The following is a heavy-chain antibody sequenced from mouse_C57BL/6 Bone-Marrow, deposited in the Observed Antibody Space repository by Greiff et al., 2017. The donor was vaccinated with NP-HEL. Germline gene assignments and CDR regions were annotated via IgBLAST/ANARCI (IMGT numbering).Heavy chain of an antibody. CDR1: GYTFTSYW. V-gene: IGHV1-69*01. D-gene: IGHD2-2*01. CDR3: ARSYGYAWFAY. CDR2: FDPSDSYT. Sequence: VKQSCQASGYTFTSYWMHWVKQRPGQGLEWIGEFDPSDSYTNYNQKFKGKSTLTVDKSSSTAYMQLSSLTSEDSAVYYCARSYGYAWFAYWGQGTLVTVSA. J-gene: IGHJ3*01.